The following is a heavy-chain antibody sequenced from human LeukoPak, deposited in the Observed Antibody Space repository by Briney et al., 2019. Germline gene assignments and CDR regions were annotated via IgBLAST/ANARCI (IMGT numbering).Heavy chain of an antibody. Sequence: GASVKVSCKASGYTFTSYYMHWVRQAPGQGLEWMGIINPSGGSTSYAQKFQGRVTMTRDTSTSTVYMELSSLRSEDTAVYYCARGGYCTNGVCDYFDYWGQGTLVTVSS. CDR3: ARGGYCTNGVCDYFDY. D-gene: IGHD2-8*01. CDR2: INPSGGST. J-gene: IGHJ4*02. V-gene: IGHV1-46*01. CDR1: GYTFTSYY.